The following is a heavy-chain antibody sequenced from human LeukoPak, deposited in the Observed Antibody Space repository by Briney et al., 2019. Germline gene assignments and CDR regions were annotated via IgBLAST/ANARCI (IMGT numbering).Heavy chain of an antibody. V-gene: IGHV4-34*01. D-gene: IGHD3-22*01. CDR1: GGSFSGYY. Sequence: SETLSLTCAVYGGSFSGYYWSWIRQPPGKGLEWIGEINHSGSTNYNPSLKSRVTISVDTSKNQFSLKLSSVTAADTAVYYCASRRYITMIVVVTPFDIWGQGTMVTVSS. J-gene: IGHJ3*02. CDR2: INHSGST. CDR3: ASRRYITMIVVVTPFDI.